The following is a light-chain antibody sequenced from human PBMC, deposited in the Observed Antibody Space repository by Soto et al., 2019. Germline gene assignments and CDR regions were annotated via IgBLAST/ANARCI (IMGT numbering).Light chain of an antibody. V-gene: IGLV2-14*03. CDR1: SSDVSGHNY. CDR2: DVS. Sequence: QSALTQPASVSGSPGQSVTISCTGTSSDVSGHNYVSWYQHHPGKAPKLMIYDVSNRPSGVSNRFSGSKSGNTASLTISGLQAEDEADYYCSSYTSRTTRYVFGTGTKLTVL. J-gene: IGLJ1*01. CDR3: SSYTSRTTRYV.